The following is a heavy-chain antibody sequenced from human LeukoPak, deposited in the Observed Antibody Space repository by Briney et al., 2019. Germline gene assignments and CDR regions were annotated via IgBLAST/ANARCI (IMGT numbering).Heavy chain of an antibody. V-gene: IGHV3-23*01. J-gene: IGHJ4*02. CDR2: ISTDGGST. CDR1: GFTFSNYA. CDR3: AKGLAVSGTYFDY. Sequence: GGSLRPSCAASGFTFSNYAMNWVRQAPGKGLEWVSTISTDGGSTYYTDSVRGRFTISRDNSKSTLYLQINSLRAEDTALYYCAKGLAVSGTYFDYWGQGTLVTVSS. D-gene: IGHD1-26*01.